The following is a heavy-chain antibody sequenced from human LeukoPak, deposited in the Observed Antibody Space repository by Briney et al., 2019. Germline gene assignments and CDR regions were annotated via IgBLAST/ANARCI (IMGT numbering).Heavy chain of an antibody. V-gene: IGHV3-48*03. CDR1: GFTFSSYE. D-gene: IGHD6-13*01. CDR3: ARAGIAAAGTRNWFDP. Sequence: GGSLRLSCAASGFTFSSYEMNWVRQAPGKGLEWVSYISSSGSTIYYADSVKGRFTISRDNAKNSLYLQMNSLRAEVTAVYYCARAGIAAAGTRNWFDPWGQGTLVTVSS. J-gene: IGHJ5*02. CDR2: ISSSGSTI.